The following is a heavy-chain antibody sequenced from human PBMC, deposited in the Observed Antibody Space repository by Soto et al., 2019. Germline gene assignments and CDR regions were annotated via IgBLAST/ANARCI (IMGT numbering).Heavy chain of an antibody. J-gene: IGHJ5*02. CDR1: GGTFSSYA. V-gene: IGHV1-8*02. Sequence: ASVKVSCKASGGTFSSYAISWVRQAPGQGLEWMGWMNPNSGNTGYAQKFQGRVTMTRNTSISTAYMELSSLRSEDTAVYYCARALSTWEDNWFDPWGQGTLVTVSS. CDR3: ARALSTWEDNWFDP. D-gene: IGHD1-26*01. CDR2: MNPNSGNT.